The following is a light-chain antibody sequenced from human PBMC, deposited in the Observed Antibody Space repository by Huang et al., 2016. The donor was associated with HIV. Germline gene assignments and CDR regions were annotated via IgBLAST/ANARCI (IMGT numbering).Light chain of an antibody. V-gene: IGKV4-1*01. Sequence: DIVMIQSLDSLAVSLDARATLHCGSSLSVYASSTKRYYLTWFQQRPGKSPKLLLFWASTRQSGVPDRFSGSGSGTDFTLTIASVKAEDAAIYYCQQYYSSPLTFGQGT. CDR3: QQYYSSPLT. J-gene: IGKJ1*01. CDR1: LSVYASSTKRYY. CDR2: WAS.